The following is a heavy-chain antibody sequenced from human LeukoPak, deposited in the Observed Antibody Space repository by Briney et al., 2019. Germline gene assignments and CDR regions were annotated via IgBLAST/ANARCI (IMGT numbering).Heavy chain of an antibody. CDR1: GFTFSSYW. Sequence: PGGSLRLSCAASGFTFSSYWMHWVRQAPGKGLVWVSRINSDGSSTSYADSVKGRFTISRDNAKNTLYLQMNSLRAEDTALYYCARAYGSGTFNWLDSWGQGTQVTVYS. D-gene: IGHD3-10*01. J-gene: IGHJ5*01. CDR3: ARAYGSGTFNWLDS. V-gene: IGHV3-74*01. CDR2: INSDGSST.